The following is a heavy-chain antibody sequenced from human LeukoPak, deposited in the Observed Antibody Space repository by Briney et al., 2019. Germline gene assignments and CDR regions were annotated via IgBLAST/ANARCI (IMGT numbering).Heavy chain of an antibody. V-gene: IGHV4-59*01. CDR1: GGSISSYY. CDR2: IHYSGST. Sequence: PSETLSLTCTVSGGSISSYYWSWIRQPPGKGLEWIGYIHYSGSTNYNPSLKSRVTISVDTSKNQFSLKLSSVTAADTAVYYSASGYSNYGGIFDYWGQGTLVTVSS. D-gene: IGHD4-11*01. J-gene: IGHJ4*02. CDR3: ASGYSNYGGIFDY.